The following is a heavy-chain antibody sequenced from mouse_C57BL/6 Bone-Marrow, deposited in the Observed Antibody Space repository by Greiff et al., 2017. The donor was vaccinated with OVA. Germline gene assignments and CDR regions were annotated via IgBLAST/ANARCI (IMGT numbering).Heavy chain of an antibody. V-gene: IGHV1-63*01. CDR1: GYTFTNYW. Sequence: QVQLQQSGAELVRPGPSVKMSCKASGYTFTNYWIGWAKQRPGHGLEWIGDIYPGGGYTNYNEKFKGKATLTADKSSSTAYMQFSSLTSEDSAIYYCARSDYGSSFDYWGQGTTLTVSS. CDR3: ARSDYGSSFDY. D-gene: IGHD1-1*01. CDR2: IYPGGGYT. J-gene: IGHJ2*01.